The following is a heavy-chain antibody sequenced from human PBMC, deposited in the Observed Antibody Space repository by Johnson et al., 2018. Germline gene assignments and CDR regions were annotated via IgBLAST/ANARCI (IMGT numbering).Heavy chain of an antibody. Sequence: QVQLVESGGGVVQPGTSLRLSCGVSGVTLSTSIIHWVRQAPGKGLEWVALISHDEITKSYGDSAKDRFTISRDTSKNTGFLQMNSLRVEDTAAYYWAREEYSSGRAGIFPIWGQGTMVTVSP. V-gene: IGHV3-30*03. CDR3: AREEYSSGRAGIFPI. D-gene: IGHD6-19*01. CDR2: ISHDEITK. CDR1: GVTLSTSI. J-gene: IGHJ3*02.